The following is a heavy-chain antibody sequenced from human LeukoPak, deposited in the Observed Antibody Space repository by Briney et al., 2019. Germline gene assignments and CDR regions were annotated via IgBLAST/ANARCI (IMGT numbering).Heavy chain of an antibody. CDR3: AKDLVATFPNWFDP. V-gene: IGHV3-30*02. CDR2: IRYDGSNK. J-gene: IGHJ5*02. Sequence: GGSLRLSCAASGFTFSSYGMHWVRQAPGKGLEWVAFIRYDGSNKYYADSVKGRFTISRDDSKNTLYLQMNSLRAEDTAVYYCAKDLVATFPNWFDPWGQGALVTVSS. CDR1: GFTFSSYG. D-gene: IGHD5-12*01.